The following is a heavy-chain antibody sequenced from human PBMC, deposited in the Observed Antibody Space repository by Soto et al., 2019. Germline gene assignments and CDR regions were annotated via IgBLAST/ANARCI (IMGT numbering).Heavy chain of an antibody. J-gene: IGHJ4*02. CDR2: ISSSSSYI. CDR3: ARDGIAAAQPYYFDY. CDR1: GFTFSSYS. Sequence: SLRLSCAASGFTFSSYSMNWVRQAPGKGLEWFSSISSSSSYIYYADSVKGRFTISRDNAKNSLYLQMNSPRAEDTAVYYCARDGIAAAQPYYFDYWGQGTLVTVSS. V-gene: IGHV3-21*01. D-gene: IGHD6-13*01.